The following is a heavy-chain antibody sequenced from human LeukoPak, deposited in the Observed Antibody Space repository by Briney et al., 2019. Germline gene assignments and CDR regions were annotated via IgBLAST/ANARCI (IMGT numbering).Heavy chain of an antibody. Sequence: ASVKVSCKTSGYTFTDHYIHWIRQTPRGGLEWLGWINPQRGSTDSSQKFQGRLTMTRDTSIDTAYMELFSLTSADTAIYYCARSTLIMIRGVVDYWGQGSLVAVSS. CDR2: INPQRGST. J-gene: IGHJ4*02. CDR3: ARSTLIMIRGVVDY. V-gene: IGHV1-2*02. D-gene: IGHD3-10*01. CDR1: GYTFTDHY.